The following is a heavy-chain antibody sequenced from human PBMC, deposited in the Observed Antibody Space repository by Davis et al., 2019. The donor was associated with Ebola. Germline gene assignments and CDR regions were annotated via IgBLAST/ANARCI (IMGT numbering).Heavy chain of an antibody. Sequence: SETLSLTYTVSGGSISSYYWSWIRQPPGKGLEWIGYIYYSGSTNYNPSLKSRVTISVDTSKNQFSLKLSSVTAADTAVYYCARGLGGDFDYWGQGTLVTVSS. CDR3: ARGLGGDFDY. D-gene: IGHD3-16*01. V-gene: IGHV4-59*01. CDR2: IYYSGST. J-gene: IGHJ4*02. CDR1: GGSISSYY.